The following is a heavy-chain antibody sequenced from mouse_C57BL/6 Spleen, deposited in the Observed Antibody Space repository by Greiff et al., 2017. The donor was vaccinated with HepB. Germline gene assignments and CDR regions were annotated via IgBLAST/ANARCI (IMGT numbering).Heavy chain of an antibody. CDR2: ISSGSSTI. Sequence: EVHLVESGGGLVKPGGSLKLSCAASGFTFSDYGMHWVRQAPEKGLEWVAYISSGSSTIYYADTVKGRFTISRDNAKNTLFLQMTSLRSEDTAMYYCARQGLRVSYYFDYWGQGTTLTVSS. CDR3: ARQGLRVSYYFDY. CDR1: GFTFSDYG. D-gene: IGHD2-4*01. V-gene: IGHV5-17*01. J-gene: IGHJ2*01.